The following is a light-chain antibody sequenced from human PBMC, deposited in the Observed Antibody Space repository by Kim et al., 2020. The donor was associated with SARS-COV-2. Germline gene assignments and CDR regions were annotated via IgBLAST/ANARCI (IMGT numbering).Light chain of an antibody. CDR1: QNISNY. V-gene: IGKV3-11*01. J-gene: IGKJ4*01. Sequence: WTPGERATLSCRAGQNISNYLAWYQQKPSQAPRLLIYDASNGATGIPARLSGSGSGTDFTLTISSLEPEDFAVYYCQQRTNWPPLSFGGETKLEIK. CDR3: QQRTNWPPLS. CDR2: DAS.